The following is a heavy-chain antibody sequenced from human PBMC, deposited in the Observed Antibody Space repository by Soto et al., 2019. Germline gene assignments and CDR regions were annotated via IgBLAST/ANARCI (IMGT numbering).Heavy chain of an antibody. D-gene: IGHD3-3*01. CDR1: GYTFTSYG. CDR2: ISAYNGNT. J-gene: IGHJ5*02. Sequence: ASVKVSCKASGYTFTSYGISWVRQAPGQGLEWMGWISAYNGNTNYAQKLQGRVTMTTDTSTSTAYMELRSLRSDDTAVYYCARSGRFLEWLENWFDPWGQGTLVTVSS. CDR3: ARSGRFLEWLENWFDP. V-gene: IGHV1-18*01.